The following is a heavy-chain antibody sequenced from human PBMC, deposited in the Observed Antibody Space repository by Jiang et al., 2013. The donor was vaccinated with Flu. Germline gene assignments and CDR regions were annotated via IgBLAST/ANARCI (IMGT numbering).Heavy chain of an antibody. D-gene: IGHD3-9*01. CDR1: GGSFSGYY. V-gene: IGHV4-34*01. J-gene: IGHJ3*02. CDR3: AREGPLYYDILTGYYRNAFDI. CDR2: INHSGST. Sequence: LLKPSETLSLTCAVYGGSFSGYYWSWIRQPPGKGLEWIGEINHSGSTNYNPSLKSRVTISVDTSKNQFSLKLSSVTAADTAVYYCAREGPLYYDILTGYYRNAFDIWGQGTMVTVSS.